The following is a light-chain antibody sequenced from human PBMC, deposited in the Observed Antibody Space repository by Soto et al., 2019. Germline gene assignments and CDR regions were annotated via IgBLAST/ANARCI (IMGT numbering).Light chain of an antibody. CDR3: QQYGNSPQT. V-gene: IGKV3-20*01. CDR1: QSVSSY. CDR2: AAS. Sequence: EFVLTQSPATLSLSPGERATLSFMASQSVSSYLAWYQQKPGQAPRLLIYAASSRATGIPDRFSGSGSGTDFTLTISRLEPEDFAVYYCQQYGNSPQTFGQGTKVDIK. J-gene: IGKJ1*01.